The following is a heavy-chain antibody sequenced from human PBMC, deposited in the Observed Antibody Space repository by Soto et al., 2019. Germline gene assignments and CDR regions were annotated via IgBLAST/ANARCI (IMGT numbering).Heavy chain of an antibody. CDR3: ASNKYTTFDY. CDR1: GFSFSDYS. D-gene: IGHD5-18*01. CDR2: ISSSSSTI. Sequence: RLSCAASGFSFSDYSMNWVRQAPGKGLEWVSYISSSSSTIYYADSVKGRFTISRDNAKNSLYLQMNSLRAEDTAAYYCASNKYTTFDYGDQGSLVTVSS. J-gene: IGHJ4*02. V-gene: IGHV3-48*01.